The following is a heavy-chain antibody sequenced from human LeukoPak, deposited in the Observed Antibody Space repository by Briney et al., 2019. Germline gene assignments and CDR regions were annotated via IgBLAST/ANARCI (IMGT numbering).Heavy chain of an antibody. CDR3: VKDRDFWSGLDV. J-gene: IGHJ6*02. V-gene: IGHV3-9*02. Sequence: GGSLRLSCAASGFFSDDYGMHWVRQVPGKGLEWVSGISWQSNTRKYADSVRGRFTISRDNAKNSLYPQMNSLKLEDTALYYCVKDRDFWSGLDVWGQGTMVTVS. CDR2: ISWQSNTR. D-gene: IGHD3-3*01. CDR1: GFFSDDYG.